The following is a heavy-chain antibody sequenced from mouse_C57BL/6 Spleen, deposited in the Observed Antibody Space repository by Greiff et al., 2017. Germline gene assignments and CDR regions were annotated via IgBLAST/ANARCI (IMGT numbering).Heavy chain of an antibody. CDR1: GFTFSDYG. J-gene: IGHJ2*01. D-gene: IGHD4-1*01. CDR2: ISSGSSTI. V-gene: IGHV5-17*01. CDR3: ARYLGQDFDY. Sequence: EVKVVESGGGLVKPGGSLKLSCAASGFTFSDYGMHWVRQAPEKGLEWVAYISSGSSTIYYADTVKGRFTISRDNAKNTLFLQMTSLRSEDTAMYYCARYLGQDFDYWGQGTTLTVSS.